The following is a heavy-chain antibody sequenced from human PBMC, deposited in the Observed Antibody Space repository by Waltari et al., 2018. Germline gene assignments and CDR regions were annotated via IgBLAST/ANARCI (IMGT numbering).Heavy chain of an antibody. CDR2: IYYSGST. D-gene: IGHD6-25*01. CDR1: GGSISSYY. Sequence: QVQLQESGPGLVKPSETLSLTCTVSGGSISSYYWSWIRQPPGKGLEWIGYIYYSGSTNYNPSLKSRVTISVDTSKNQFSLKLSSVTAADTAVYYCARASIAAMSNWFDPWGQGTLVTVSS. J-gene: IGHJ5*02. CDR3: ARASIAAMSNWFDP. V-gene: IGHV4-59*01.